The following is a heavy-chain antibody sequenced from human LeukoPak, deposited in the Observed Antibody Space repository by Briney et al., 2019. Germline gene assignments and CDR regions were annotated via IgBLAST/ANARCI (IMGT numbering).Heavy chain of an antibody. V-gene: IGHV1-2*02. Sequence: ASVKVSCKASGYTFTGYYMHWVRQAPGQGLEWMGWINPNSGGTNYAQKFQGRVTMTRDTSISTAYMELSRLRSDDTAAYYCARQLEGVPAALFDYWGQGTLVTVSS. D-gene: IGHD2-2*01. CDR3: ARQLEGVPAALFDY. CDR2: INPNSGGT. J-gene: IGHJ4*02. CDR1: GYTFTGYY.